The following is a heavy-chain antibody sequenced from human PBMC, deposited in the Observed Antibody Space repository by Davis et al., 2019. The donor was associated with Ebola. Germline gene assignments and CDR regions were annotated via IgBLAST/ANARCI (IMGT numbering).Heavy chain of an antibody. D-gene: IGHD1-26*01. V-gene: IGHV3-66*01. CDR3: ARWASVGY. CDR1: GFTFSSYA. Sequence: GESLKISCAASGFTFSSYAMSWVRQAPGKGLEWVSVIYSGGSTYYADSVKGRFTISRDNSKNTLYLQMNSPRAEDTAVYYCARWASVGYWGQGTLVTVSS. J-gene: IGHJ4*02. CDR2: IYSGGST.